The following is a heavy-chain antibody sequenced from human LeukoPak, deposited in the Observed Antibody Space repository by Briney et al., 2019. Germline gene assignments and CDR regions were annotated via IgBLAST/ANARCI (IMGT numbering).Heavy chain of an antibody. Sequence: GGSLRLSCAASGFTFSSYGMHWVRQAPGKGLEWVAFVRYDGSDKDYVDSVKGRFTISRDNSKNTLYLQMNSLRAEDTAVYYCAKDRDKGNYYFDYWGQGTLVTVSS. D-gene: IGHD1-7*01. CDR1: GFTFSSYG. CDR2: VRYDGSDK. CDR3: AKDRDKGNYYFDY. J-gene: IGHJ4*02. V-gene: IGHV3-30*02.